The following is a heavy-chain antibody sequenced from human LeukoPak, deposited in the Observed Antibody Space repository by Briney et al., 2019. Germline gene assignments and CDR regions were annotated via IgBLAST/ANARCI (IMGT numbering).Heavy chain of an antibody. J-gene: IGHJ4*02. CDR2: ISSSSSYI. V-gene: IGHV3-21*01. Sequence: PGGSLRLSCAASGFTFSTYSMNWVRQAPGKGLEWVSSISSSSSYIYYADSVKGRCTISRDNAKNSLYLQMNSLRAEDTAVYYCARAEQLWLFDYWGQGTLVTVSS. D-gene: IGHD5-18*01. CDR1: GFTFSTYS. CDR3: ARAEQLWLFDY.